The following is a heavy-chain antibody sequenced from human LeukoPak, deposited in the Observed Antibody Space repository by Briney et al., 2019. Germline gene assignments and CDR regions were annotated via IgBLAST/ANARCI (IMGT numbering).Heavy chain of an antibody. V-gene: IGHV5-51*01. Sequence: GEPLKISFKGSGYSFTSYWIGWVRPMPGKGLEWMGIIYPGDSDTRYSPSFQGQVTISADKSISTAYLQWSSLKASDTAMYYCARPPSYYGDYFDYWGQGTLVTVSS. D-gene: IGHD4-17*01. J-gene: IGHJ4*02. CDR2: IYPGDSDT. CDR1: GYSFTSYW. CDR3: ARPPSYYGDYFDY.